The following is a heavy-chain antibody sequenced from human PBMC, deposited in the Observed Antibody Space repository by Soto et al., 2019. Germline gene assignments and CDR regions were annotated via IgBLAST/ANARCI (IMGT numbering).Heavy chain of an antibody. D-gene: IGHD3-22*01. J-gene: IGHJ4*02. Sequence: GESLKISCKGSGYSFAGYWITWVRQKPGKGLEWMGRIDPSDSQTYYSPSFRGHVTISATKSITTVFLQWSSLRASDTAMYYCARQIYDSDTGPNFQYYFDSWGQGTPLTVSS. CDR1: GYSFAGYW. V-gene: IGHV5-10-1*01. CDR2: IDPSDSQT. CDR3: ARQIYDSDTGPNFQYYFDS.